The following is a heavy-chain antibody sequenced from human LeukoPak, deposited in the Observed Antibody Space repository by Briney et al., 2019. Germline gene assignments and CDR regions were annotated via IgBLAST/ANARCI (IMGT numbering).Heavy chain of an antibody. V-gene: IGHV3-23*01. D-gene: IGHD6-25*01. J-gene: IGHJ4*02. CDR3: AKGSVGNADFAS. CDR1: GFTFSSFS. CDR2: IIVSGTT. Sequence: PGGSLRLSCAASGFTFSSFSMTWVRQAPGEGLEWVSSIIVSGTTYYADSVKGRFPISRDSFRGTLFLQMDSLRVEDTAVYFCAKGSVGNADFASWGQGALVTVSS.